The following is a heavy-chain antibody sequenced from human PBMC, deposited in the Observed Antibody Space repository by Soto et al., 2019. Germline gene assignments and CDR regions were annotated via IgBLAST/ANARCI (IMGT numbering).Heavy chain of an antibody. J-gene: IGHJ6*02. CDR2: IYYSGST. V-gene: IGHV4-59*01. Sequence: SETLSLTCTVSGGSISSYYWSWIRQPPGKGLEWIGYIYYSGSTNYNPSFKSRVTISVDTSKNQFSLKLSSVTAADTAVYYCAREPIAAVDSDYYYYYGMDVWGQGTTVTVSS. CDR1: GGSISSYY. CDR3: AREPIAAVDSDYYYYYGMDV. D-gene: IGHD6-13*01.